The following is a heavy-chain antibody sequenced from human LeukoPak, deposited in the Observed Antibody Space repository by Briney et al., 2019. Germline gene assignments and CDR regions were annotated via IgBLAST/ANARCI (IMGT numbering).Heavy chain of an antibody. Sequence: MPSETLSLTCTVSGGSISSYYWSWIRQPAGKGLEWIGRIYTSGSTNYNPSLKSRVTMSVDTSKNQFSLKLSSVTAADTAVYYCARSPPLYSNYDRYYYYYMDVWGKGTRSPSP. V-gene: IGHV4-4*07. CDR3: ARSPPLYSNYDRYYYYYMDV. CDR2: IYTSGST. D-gene: IGHD4-11*01. J-gene: IGHJ6*03. CDR1: GGSISSYY.